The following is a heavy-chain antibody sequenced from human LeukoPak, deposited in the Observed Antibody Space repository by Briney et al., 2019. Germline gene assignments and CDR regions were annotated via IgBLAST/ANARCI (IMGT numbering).Heavy chain of an antibody. V-gene: IGHV5-51*01. CDR3: ARRAYSGYEFDY. CDR2: IYPGDSDT. CDR1: GYSFTTYW. Sequence: GESLKISCRGSGYSFTTYWIGWVRRMPGKGLEWMGIIYPGDSDTRYTPSFQGQVTMSADKSINTAYLQWSSLRASDTAMYYCARRAYSGYEFDYWGQGTLVTVSS. J-gene: IGHJ4*02. D-gene: IGHD5-12*01.